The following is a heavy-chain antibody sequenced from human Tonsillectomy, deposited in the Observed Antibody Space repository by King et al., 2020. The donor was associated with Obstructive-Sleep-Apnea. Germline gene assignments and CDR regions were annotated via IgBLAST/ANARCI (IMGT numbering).Heavy chain of an antibody. D-gene: IGHD5-24*01. Sequence: QLQESGPGLVKPSETLSLTCTVSGGSISSSSYYWGWVRQPPGKGLEWIGSIYYSGSTYYNPSLKSRVTISVDTSKNQFSLKLSSVTAADTAVYYCARDQDGSNWGGGGTDYWGQGTLVTVSS. V-gene: IGHV4-39*07. CDR3: ARDQDGSNWGGGGTDY. CDR1: GGSISSSSYY. CDR2: IYYSGST. J-gene: IGHJ4*02.